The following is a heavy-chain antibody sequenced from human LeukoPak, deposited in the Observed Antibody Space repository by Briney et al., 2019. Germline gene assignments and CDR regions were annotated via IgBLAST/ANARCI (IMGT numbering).Heavy chain of an antibody. J-gene: IGHJ4*02. CDR1: VYTFTGYY. CDR2: INPNSGGT. Sequence: RASVKVSCKASVYTFTGYYMHWVRQAPGQGLEWMGWINPNSGGTNYAQKFQGRVTMTRDTSISTAYMELSRLRSDDTAVYYCARNQGYCSSTSCPHDDYWGQGTLVTVSS. CDR3: ARNQGYCSSTSCPHDDY. V-gene: IGHV1-2*02. D-gene: IGHD2-2*01.